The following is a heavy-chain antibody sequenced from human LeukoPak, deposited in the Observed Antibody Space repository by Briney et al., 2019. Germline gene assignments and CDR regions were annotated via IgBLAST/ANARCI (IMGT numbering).Heavy chain of an antibody. J-gene: IGHJ4*02. D-gene: IGHD5-12*01. V-gene: IGHV3-23*01. CDR1: GFTFTSYA. CDR3: AKTGLRLHGWYFDY. CDR2: ISGSGGST. Sequence: GGSLRFCCAASGFTFTSYAMSWVRQAPGKGLEGVSAISGSGGSTYYADSVKGRFTISRDNSKNTLYLQMNSLRAEDTAVYYCAKTGLRLHGWYFDYWGQGTLVTVSS.